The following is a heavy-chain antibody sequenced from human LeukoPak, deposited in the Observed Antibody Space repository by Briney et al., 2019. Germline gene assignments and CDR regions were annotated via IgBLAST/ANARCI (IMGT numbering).Heavy chain of an antibody. CDR2: ISYDGSNK. CDR1: GFTFSSYA. CDR3: ARGAGIVATIFDY. D-gene: IGHD5-12*01. J-gene: IGHJ4*02. V-gene: IGHV3-30*04. Sequence: GGSLRLSCAASGFTFSSYAMHWVRQAPGKGLEWVAVISYDGSNKYYADSVKGRSTISRDNSKNTLYLQMNSLRAEDTAVYYCARGAGIVATIFDYWGQGTLVTVSS.